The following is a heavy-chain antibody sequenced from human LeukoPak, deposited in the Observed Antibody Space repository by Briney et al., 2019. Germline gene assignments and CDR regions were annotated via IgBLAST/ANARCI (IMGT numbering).Heavy chain of an antibody. CDR3: AKDSVDCGGDCYFGRGLDY. V-gene: IGHV3-23*01. D-gene: IGHD2-21*02. CDR2: ISGSGGST. J-gene: IGHJ4*02. CDR1: GFTFSSYA. Sequence: GGSLRLSCAASGFTFSSYAMSWVRQAPGKELEWVSAISGSGGSTYYADSVKGRFTISRDNSKNTLYLQMNSLRAEDTAVYYCAKDSVDCGGDCYFGRGLDYWGQGTLVTVSS.